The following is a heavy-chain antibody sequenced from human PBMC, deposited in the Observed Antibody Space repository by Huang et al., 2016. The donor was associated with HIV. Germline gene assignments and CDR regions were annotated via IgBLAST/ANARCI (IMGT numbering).Heavy chain of an antibody. CDR1: GYTFTRSG. J-gene: IGHJ3*02. V-gene: IGHV1-18*01. CDR3: ARDPKYHRIGYYRQRRGIDI. CDR2: ISASSGDT. D-gene: IGHD3-22*01. Sequence: QIQLMQSGPELKQPGASVKVSCKASGYTFTRSGITWVRQAPGQGPEWSGWISASSGDTEYAQKCQGRVTLTTDTSTNIAYMELRSLRSDDTAKYYCARDPKYHRIGYYRQRRGIDIWGQGTMVIVSS.